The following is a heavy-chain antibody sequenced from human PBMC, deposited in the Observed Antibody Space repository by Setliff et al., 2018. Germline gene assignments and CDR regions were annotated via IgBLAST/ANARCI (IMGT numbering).Heavy chain of an antibody. V-gene: IGHV1-18*04. CDR2: ISAYNGKT. CDR1: GYTFANSI. J-gene: IGHJ5*02. D-gene: IGHD2-8*01. CDR3: ERLVRYCTQRACQRTQDADL. Sequence: ASVKVSCKASGYTFANSIVSWVRQAPGQGLEWMGWISAYNGKTYIKEKFQGRLSMTTDTSTNTGYMELRNLTPDDTAVYFCERLVRYCTQRACQRTQDADLWGQGTRVTVYS.